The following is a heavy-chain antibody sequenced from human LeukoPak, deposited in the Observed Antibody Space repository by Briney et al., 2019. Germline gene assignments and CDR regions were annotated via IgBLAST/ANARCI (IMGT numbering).Heavy chain of an antibody. CDR3: AKGPPLRDYGMDV. Sequence: GGSVRLSCAASGFTFDDYAMLWVRQPPGKGLEWVSGISWNSGNIVYAGSVKGRFTISRDNAKNSLYLQMNSLRAEDTALYYCAKGPPLRDYGMDVWGQGTTVTVSS. D-gene: IGHD2-21*02. V-gene: IGHV3-9*01. CDR1: GFTFDDYA. J-gene: IGHJ6*02. CDR2: ISWNSGNI.